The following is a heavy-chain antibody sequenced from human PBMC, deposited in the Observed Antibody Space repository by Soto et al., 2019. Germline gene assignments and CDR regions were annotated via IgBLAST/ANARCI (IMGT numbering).Heavy chain of an antibody. V-gene: IGHV3-49*03. Sequence: QSGGSLRLSCTASGFPFGNFLMSWFRQAPGKGMEWVGFIRSQPYGGTAEYAASVRGRFTISRDDSKGIAYLQMNSLQTEDSGVYYCIGSIPFWGQGTLVSGSS. CDR2: IRSQPYGGTA. J-gene: IGHJ4*02. CDR3: IGSIPF. D-gene: IGHD3-10*01. CDR1: GFPFGNFL.